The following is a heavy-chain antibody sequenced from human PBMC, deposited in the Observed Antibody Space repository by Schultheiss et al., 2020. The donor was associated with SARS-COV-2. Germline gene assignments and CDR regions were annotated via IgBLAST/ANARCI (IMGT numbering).Heavy chain of an antibody. V-gene: IGHV5-10-1*01. J-gene: IGHJ6*02. CDR1: GYSFTSYW. Sequence: GGSLRLSCKGSGYSFTSYWISWVRQMPGKGLEWMGRNDPSDSDTYYSPSFQGHVTISADKSISTAYLQWSSLKASDTAMYYCVRHGIPSSTYLSYYYYGMDVWGQGTTVTVSS. D-gene: IGHD6-13*01. CDR2: NDPSDSDT. CDR3: VRHGIPSSTYLSYYYYGMDV.